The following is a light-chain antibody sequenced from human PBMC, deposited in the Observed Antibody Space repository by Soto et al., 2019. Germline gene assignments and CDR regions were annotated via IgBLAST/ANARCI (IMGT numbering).Light chain of an antibody. J-gene: IGKJ3*01. CDR2: AAS. Sequence: DIQLTQSPSFLYASVGDRVTITCRASQSISSYLAWYQQKPGKAPKVLIYAASTLQSGVPSRFSGSGSGPEFNPTISSLRPEDFATVYRQKVNSYPLTFGPGTKVDIK. V-gene: IGKV1-9*01. CDR1: QSISSY. CDR3: QKVNSYPLT.